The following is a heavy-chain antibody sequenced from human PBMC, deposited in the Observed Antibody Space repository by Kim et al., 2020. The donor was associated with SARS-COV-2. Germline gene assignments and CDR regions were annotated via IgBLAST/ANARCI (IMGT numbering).Heavy chain of an antibody. CDR2: IYYSGST. Sequence: SETLSLTCTVSGGSISSSSYYWGWIRQPPGKGLEWIGSIYYSGSTYYNPSLKSRVTISVDTSKNQFSLKLSSVTAADTAVYYCARRVVVVMGAFDIWGQGTMVTVSS. J-gene: IGHJ3*02. V-gene: IGHV4-39*01. CDR3: ARRVVVVMGAFDI. D-gene: IGHD3-22*01. CDR1: GGSISSSSYY.